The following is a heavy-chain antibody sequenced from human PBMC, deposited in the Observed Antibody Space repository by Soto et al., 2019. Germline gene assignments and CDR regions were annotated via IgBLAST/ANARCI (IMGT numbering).Heavy chain of an antibody. V-gene: IGHV3-23*01. CDR1: GFTFSSYA. D-gene: IGHD6-19*01. Sequence: PGGSLRLSCAASGFTFSSYAMSWVRQAPGKGLEWVSAISGSGGSTYYADSVKGRFTISRDNSKNTLYLQMNSLRAEDTAVYYCAKDRRYGDYGWYSSGWYYYYYGMDVWGQGTTVTVSS. J-gene: IGHJ6*02. CDR2: ISGSGGST. CDR3: AKDRRYGDYGWYSSGWYYYYYGMDV.